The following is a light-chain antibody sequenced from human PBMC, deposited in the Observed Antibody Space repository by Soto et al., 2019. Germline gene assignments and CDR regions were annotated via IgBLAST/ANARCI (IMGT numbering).Light chain of an antibody. Sequence: EILLTQCSGTRSLSPGERATISCRASQSVSSSYLAWYQKKXGQDPRXXIYGASSRATGIPDRFSGIVSGTDFTLTLRRLETEDCAVYDGQQSGSSTRTFCPVTKVDIK. V-gene: IGKV3-20*01. CDR3: QQSGSSTRT. CDR1: QSVSSSY. J-gene: IGKJ1*01. CDR2: GAS.